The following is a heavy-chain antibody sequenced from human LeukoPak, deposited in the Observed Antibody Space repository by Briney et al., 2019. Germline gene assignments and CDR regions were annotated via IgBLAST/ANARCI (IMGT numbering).Heavy chain of an antibody. CDR1: GGSISSSSYY. CDR3: ATHSRDPRSGPSYHH. V-gene: IGHV4-39*01. J-gene: IGHJ4*02. CDR2: IYYSGST. Sequence: SETLSLTCTVSGGSISSSSYYWGWIRQPPGKGLEWIGSIYYSGSTYYNPSLKSRVTISVDTSKNQFSLKLSSVTAADTTMNYRATHSRDPRSGPSYHHRAQGTHVTVNS. D-gene: IGHD6-25*01.